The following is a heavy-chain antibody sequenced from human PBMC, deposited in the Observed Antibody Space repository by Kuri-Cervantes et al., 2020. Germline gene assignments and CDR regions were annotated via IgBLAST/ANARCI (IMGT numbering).Heavy chain of an antibody. J-gene: IGHJ3*02. V-gene: IGHV3-9*01. D-gene: IGHD3-16*01. CDR2: ISWNSGSI. CDR3: AKDIGWEGPGGGDAFDI. Sequence: GGSLRLSCAASGFTFDDYAMHWVRQAPGKGLEWVSGISWNSGSIGYADSVKGRFTISRDNAKNSLYLQMNSLRAEDTALYYCAKDIGWEGPGGGDAFDIWGQGTMVTVSS. CDR1: GFTFDDYA.